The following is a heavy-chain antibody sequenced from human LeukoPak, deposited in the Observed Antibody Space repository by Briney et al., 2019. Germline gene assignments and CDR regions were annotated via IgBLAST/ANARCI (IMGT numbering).Heavy chain of an antibody. CDR3: ARTTEGYCRGRSCYSYYYYMDV. V-gene: IGHV4-59*01. CDR1: GGSISSYY. Sequence: SETLSPTCTVSGGSISSYYWSWIRQPPGKGLEWIGYIYYSGSTNYNPSLKSRVTISVDTSKNQFSLKLRSVTAADTAVYYCARTTEGYCRGRSCYSYYYYMDVWGKGTTVTISS. CDR2: IYYSGST. J-gene: IGHJ6*03. D-gene: IGHD2-15*01.